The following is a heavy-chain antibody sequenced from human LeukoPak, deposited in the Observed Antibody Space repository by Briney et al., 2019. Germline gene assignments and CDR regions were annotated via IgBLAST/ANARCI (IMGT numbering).Heavy chain of an antibody. J-gene: IGHJ3*02. Sequence: GGSLRLSCAASGFTFSDYYMSWIRQAPGKGLEWVSYISSSGSTIYYADSVKGRFTISRDNAKNSLYLQMNSLRAEDTAVYYRALDYSNYGEPDAFDIWGQGTMVTVSS. CDR1: GFTFSDYY. V-gene: IGHV3-11*01. CDR2: ISSSGSTI. CDR3: ALDYSNYGEPDAFDI. D-gene: IGHD4-11*01.